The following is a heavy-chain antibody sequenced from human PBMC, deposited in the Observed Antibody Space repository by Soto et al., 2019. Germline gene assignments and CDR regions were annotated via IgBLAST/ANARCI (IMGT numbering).Heavy chain of an antibody. V-gene: IGHV1-69*01. Sequence: QVQLVQSGAEVKKPGSSVKVSCKASGGTFSSYAISGVRQAPGQGLEWMGGIIPIFGTANYAQKFQGRVTITADESTSTAYMELSSLRSEDTAVYYCARDRDSYFVGSWRYYNYFDYWGQGTLVTVSS. D-gene: IGHD3-10*01. CDR3: ARDRDSYFVGSWRYYNYFDY. CDR1: GGTFSSYA. J-gene: IGHJ4*02. CDR2: IIPIFGTA.